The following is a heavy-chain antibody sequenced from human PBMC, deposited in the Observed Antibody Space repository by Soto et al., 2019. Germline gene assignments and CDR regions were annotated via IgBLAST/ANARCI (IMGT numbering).Heavy chain of an antibody. CDR2: ISGSGGST. CDR1: GFTFSSYA. J-gene: IGHJ4*02. Sequence: EVQLLESGEGLVQPGGSLRLSCAASGFTFSSYAMSWVRQAPGKGLEWVSAISGSGGSTYYADSVKGRFTISRDNSKNTLYLKMNSLRAEDTAVYYCAKDRTKVDTATFDYWGQGTLVTVSS. CDR3: AKDRTKVDTATFDY. D-gene: IGHD5-18*01. V-gene: IGHV3-23*01.